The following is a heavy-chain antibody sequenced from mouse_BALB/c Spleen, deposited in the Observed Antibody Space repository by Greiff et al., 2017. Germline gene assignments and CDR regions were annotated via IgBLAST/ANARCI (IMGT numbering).Heavy chain of an antibody. D-gene: IGHD4-1*01. J-gene: IGHJ3*01. Sequence: LQESGAELVRPGVSVKISCKGSGYTFTDYAMHWVKQSHAKSLEWIGVISTYYGDASYNQKFKGKATMTVDKSSSTAYMELARLTSEDSAIYYCARLTGTESWFAYWGQGTLVTVSA. CDR2: ISTYYGDA. V-gene: IGHV1S137*01. CDR3: ARLTGTESWFAY. CDR1: GYTFTDYA.